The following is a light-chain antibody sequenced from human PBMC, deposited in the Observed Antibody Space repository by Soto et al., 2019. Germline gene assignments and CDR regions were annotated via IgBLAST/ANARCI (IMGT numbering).Light chain of an antibody. CDR3: QQYNDWPFT. Sequence: EIVVTQSPGTLSVSPGERATLSCRASQSVGRDLAWYQQKPGQAPRLLIYGASTWATGIPASFSGSGSGAEFTLTISSLQSEDFAVYYCQQYNDWPFTFGGGTKVEIK. CDR1: QSVGRD. CDR2: GAS. J-gene: IGKJ4*01. V-gene: IGKV3-15*01.